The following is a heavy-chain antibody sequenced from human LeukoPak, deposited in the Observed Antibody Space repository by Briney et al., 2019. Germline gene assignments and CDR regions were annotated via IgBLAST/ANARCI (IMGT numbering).Heavy chain of an antibody. Sequence: SETLSLTCTVSGGSISSSSYYWGWIRQPPGKGLEWIGSIYYSGSTYYNPSLKSRVTISVDTSKNQFSLKLSSVTAADTAVYYCARLRIDDYVWGSYRPPDAFDIWGQGTMVTVSS. D-gene: IGHD3-16*02. CDR2: IYYSGST. CDR1: GGSISSSSYY. V-gene: IGHV4-39*01. CDR3: ARLRIDDYVWGSYRPPDAFDI. J-gene: IGHJ3*02.